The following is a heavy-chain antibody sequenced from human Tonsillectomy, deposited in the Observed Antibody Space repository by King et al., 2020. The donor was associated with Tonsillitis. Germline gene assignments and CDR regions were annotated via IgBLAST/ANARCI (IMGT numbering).Heavy chain of an antibody. V-gene: IGHV1-69*01. Sequence: VQLVESGAEVKKPGSSLKVSCKASGGTFNNYGISWVRQAPGQGLEWMGGIIPIFGATNYAQKFQGRVTITADESTRTAYMELSSLSSDDTAVYYCARRGIINYGMDVWGQGTTVIVSS. CDR1: GGTFNNYG. CDR2: IIPIFGAT. J-gene: IGHJ6*02. CDR3: ARRGIINYGMDV. D-gene: IGHD2-15*01.